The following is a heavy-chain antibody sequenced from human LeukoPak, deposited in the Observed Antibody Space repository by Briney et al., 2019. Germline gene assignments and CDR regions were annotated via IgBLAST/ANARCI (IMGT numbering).Heavy chain of an antibody. CDR2: ISSSGSTI. CDR1: GFTFSDYY. J-gene: IGHJ4*02. CDR3: ARDQYDTWSRRGNFDS. Sequence: GGSLRLSCAASGFTFSDYYMSWIRQAPGKGLEWVSYISSSGSTIYYADSVKGRFTISRDNAKNSLYLQMNSLRAEGTAVFYCARDQYDTWSRRGNFDSWGQGTLVIVSS. V-gene: IGHV3-11*01. D-gene: IGHD3-3*01.